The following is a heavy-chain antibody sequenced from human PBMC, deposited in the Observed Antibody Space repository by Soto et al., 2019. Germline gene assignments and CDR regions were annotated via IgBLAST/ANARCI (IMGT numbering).Heavy chain of an antibody. Sequence: PVGSLRLSCAASGFSFSSYEMNWVRQAPGKGLEWVSYISSSGSTIYYADSVKGRFTIFRDNAKNSLFLQMNSLRVEDTAVYYCARSPFLECNWALGTLVTVSS. J-gene: IGHJ4*02. CDR1: GFSFSSYE. CDR2: ISSSGSTI. CDR3: ARSPFLECN. D-gene: IGHD3-3*02. V-gene: IGHV3-48*03.